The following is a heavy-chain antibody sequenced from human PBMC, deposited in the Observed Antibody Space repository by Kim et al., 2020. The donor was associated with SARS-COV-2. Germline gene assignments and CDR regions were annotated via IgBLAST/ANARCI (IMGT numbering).Heavy chain of an antibody. Sequence: TQSLKRRVTISVDTSKNQFSLKLSSVTAADTAVYYCARGQAVAGPGAFDIWGQGTMVTVSS. CDR3: ARGQAVAGPGAFDI. D-gene: IGHD6-19*01. J-gene: IGHJ3*02. V-gene: IGHV4-34*01.